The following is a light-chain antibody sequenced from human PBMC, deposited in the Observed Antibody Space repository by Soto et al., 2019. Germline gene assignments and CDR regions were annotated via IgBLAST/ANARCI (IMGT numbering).Light chain of an antibody. CDR3: QQRSSWPS. Sequence: SVLTQSPATLSFSPCETATLSCRASQNINNFLAWYQQKPGQAPRLLIFDASNRATGIPARFSGSGSGTDFTLSISSLEPEDFAVYYCQQRSSWPSFGQGTRLEIK. V-gene: IGKV3-11*01. J-gene: IGKJ5*01. CDR1: QNINNF. CDR2: DAS.